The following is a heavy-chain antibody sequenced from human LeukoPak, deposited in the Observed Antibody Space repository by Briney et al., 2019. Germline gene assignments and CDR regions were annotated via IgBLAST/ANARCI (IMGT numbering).Heavy chain of an antibody. CDR3: AKVYGSGSYRWGGFDY. CDR1: GFTFTSYA. V-gene: IGHV3-23*01. J-gene: IGHJ4*02. D-gene: IGHD3-10*01. CDR2: ISGSGGST. Sequence: PGGSLRLSCAASGFTFTSYAMSWVRQAPGKGLEWVSAISGSGGSTYYADSVKGRFTISRDNSKNTLYLQMNSLRAEDTAVYYCAKVYGSGSYRWGGFDYWGQGTLVTVSS.